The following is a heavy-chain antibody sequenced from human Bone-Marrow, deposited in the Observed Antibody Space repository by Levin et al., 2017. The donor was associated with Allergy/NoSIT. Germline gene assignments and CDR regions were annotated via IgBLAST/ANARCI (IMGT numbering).Heavy chain of an antibody. Sequence: ASVKVSCAASGFTVSSNYMSWVRQAPGKGPEWVSVIYSGGSTYYADSVKGRFTISRDNSKNTLYPQMNSLRAEDTAVYYCSRGWFGELLSHWGQGTLVTVSS. V-gene: IGHV3-53*01. J-gene: IGHJ4*02. CDR2: IYSGGST. CDR3: SRGWFGELLSH. D-gene: IGHD3-10*01. CDR1: GFTVSSNY.